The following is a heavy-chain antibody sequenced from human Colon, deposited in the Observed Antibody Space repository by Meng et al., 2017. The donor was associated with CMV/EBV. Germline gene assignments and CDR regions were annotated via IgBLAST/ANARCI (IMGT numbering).Heavy chain of an antibody. D-gene: IGHD6-13*01. CDR2: ISSNGGST. J-gene: IGHJ6*02. CDR1: GFTLSTYS. Sequence: GGSLRLSCAASGFTLSTYSMNWVRQAPGKGLEYVSAISSNGGSTYYADSVKGRFTISRDNSKNTLYLQMGSLRAEDMAVYYCAREAAAGTYFIRFGMDVWGQGTTVTVSS. V-gene: IGHV3-64*02. CDR3: AREAAAGTYFIRFGMDV.